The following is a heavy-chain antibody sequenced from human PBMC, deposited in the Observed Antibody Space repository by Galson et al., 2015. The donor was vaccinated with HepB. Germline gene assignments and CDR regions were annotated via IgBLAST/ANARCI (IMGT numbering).Heavy chain of an antibody. CDR1: GYSFTSYW. D-gene: IGHD3-10*01. V-gene: IGHV5-51*01. CDR3: ARRSRRYGSGNYQDH. Sequence: QSGAEVKKPGESLKISCKGSGYSFTSYWIGWVRQMPGKGLEWMGIIYPGDSDTRYSPSFQGQVTISADKSISTAYLQWSSLKASDTAMYYCARRSRRYGSGNYQDHWGQGTLVTVSA. CDR2: IYPGDSDT. J-gene: IGHJ4*02.